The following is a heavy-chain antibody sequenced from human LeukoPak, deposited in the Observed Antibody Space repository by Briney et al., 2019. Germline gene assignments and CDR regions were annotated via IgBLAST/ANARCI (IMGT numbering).Heavy chain of an antibody. CDR2: ISGSGDST. Sequence: GGSLRLSCAASGFTFSSYAMSWVRQAPGKGLEWVSAISGSGDSTYYADSVKGRVTISRDNSKNTLYLQMNSLRAEDTAVYYCAKDVAMWLLLNYFDYWGQGTLVTVSS. J-gene: IGHJ4*02. V-gene: IGHV3-23*01. CDR1: GFTFSSYA. CDR3: AKDVAMWLLLNYFDY. D-gene: IGHD3-22*01.